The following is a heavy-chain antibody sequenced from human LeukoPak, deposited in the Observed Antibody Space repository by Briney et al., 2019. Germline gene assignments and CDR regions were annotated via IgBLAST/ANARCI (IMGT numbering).Heavy chain of an antibody. CDR2: IYYNGST. CDR3: ARGRGSKYQLREGGVDY. J-gene: IGHJ4*02. CDR1: GGSISSSSYC. V-gene: IGHV4-39*07. Sequence: PSETLSFNCTVSGGSISSSSYCWGWIRQPPGKGLEWIGSIYYNGSTYDNPALKSRATISVDTSKNQSSLTLSPVTAADTAVYYCARGRGSKYQLREGGVDYWGQGTLVTVSS. D-gene: IGHD2-2*01.